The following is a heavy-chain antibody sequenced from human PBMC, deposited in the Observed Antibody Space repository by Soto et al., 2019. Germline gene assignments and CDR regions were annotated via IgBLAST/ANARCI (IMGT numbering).Heavy chain of an antibody. D-gene: IGHD1-26*01. CDR2: IYPSGYT. Sequence: PSETLSLTCTVPGDSISSSYWTWIRQPAGKGLEWIGRIYPSGYTTYNPSLKSRLTMSGDTSTNRFSLKLSSVTAADTAVYFCARETPQWEELGGFLFDCCGQGMLVTVSS. CDR1: GDSISSSY. V-gene: IGHV4-4*07. J-gene: IGHJ4*02. CDR3: ARETPQWEELGGFLFDC.